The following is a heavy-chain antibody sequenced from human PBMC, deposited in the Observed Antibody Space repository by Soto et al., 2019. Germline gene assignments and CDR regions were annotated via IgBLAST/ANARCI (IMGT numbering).Heavy chain of an antibody. D-gene: IGHD3-16*01. J-gene: IGHJ6*02. V-gene: IGHV4-31*03. CDR3: ARDHRGRSMIWYYGMDV. CDR1: GGSISSGGHY. CDR2: IYYSGST. Sequence: SETLSLTCTVSGGSISSGGHYWSWIRQHPGKGLEWIGYIYYSGSTYYNPSLKSRVTISVDTSKNQFSLKLSSVTAADTAVYYCARDHRGRSMIWYYGMDVWGQGTTVTVSS.